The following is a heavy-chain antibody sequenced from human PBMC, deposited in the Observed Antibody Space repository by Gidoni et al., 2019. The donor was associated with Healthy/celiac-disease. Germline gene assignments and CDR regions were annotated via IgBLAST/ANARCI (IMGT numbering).Heavy chain of an antibody. V-gene: IGHV3-30*18. CDR3: AKDLSRGYSYGRLDY. CDR1: GFTFSSYG. D-gene: IGHD5-18*01. J-gene: IGHJ4*02. Sequence: GVVQPGRSLSLSCAASGFTFSSYGMHWVRQAPGKGLEWVAVISYDGSNKYYADSVKGRFTISRDNSKNTLYLQMNSLRAEDTAVYYCAKDLSRGYSYGRLDYWGQGTLVTVSS. CDR2: ISYDGSNK.